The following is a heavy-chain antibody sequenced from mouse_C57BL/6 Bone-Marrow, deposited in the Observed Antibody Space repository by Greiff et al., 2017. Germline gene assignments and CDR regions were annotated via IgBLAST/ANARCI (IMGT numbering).Heavy chain of an antibody. V-gene: IGHV1-81*01. CDR3: ARHFPSDLAMDY. CDR1: GYTFTSYG. D-gene: IGHD6-1*01. CDR2: IYPRSGNT. J-gene: IGHJ4*01. Sequence: QVQLQQSGAELARPEASVKLSCKASGYTFTSYGISWVKQRTGQGLEWIGEIYPRSGNTYYNAKFKGKATLTADKSSSTAYMELRSLTSEDSAVYFCARHFPSDLAMDYWGQGTSVTVSS.